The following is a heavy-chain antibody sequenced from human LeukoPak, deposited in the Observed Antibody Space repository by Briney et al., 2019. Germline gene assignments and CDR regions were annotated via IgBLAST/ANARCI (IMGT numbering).Heavy chain of an antibody. D-gene: IGHD4-17*01. Sequence: ASVKVSCKASGYIFTGYYIHWVRQAPGQGLEWMGWINPNSGGTNYAQKFQGTVTMTRDTSISTAYMELSRLRSDDTAVYYCARAYSPDGDYWFDPWGQGTLVTVSS. CDR3: ARAYSPDGDYWFDP. V-gene: IGHV1-2*02. J-gene: IGHJ5*02. CDR2: INPNSGGT. CDR1: GYIFTGYY.